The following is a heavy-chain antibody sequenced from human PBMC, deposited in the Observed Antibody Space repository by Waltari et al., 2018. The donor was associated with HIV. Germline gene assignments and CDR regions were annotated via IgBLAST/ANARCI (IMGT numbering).Heavy chain of an antibody. J-gene: IGHJ6*02. CDR1: GGSFSGYY. CDR3: ARHFEYSTGWGSVYYGMDV. D-gene: IGHD6-19*01. CDR2: IDRGGSP. V-gene: IGHV4-34*01. Sequence: QVRLQQWGAGLLKPSETLSLTCAMYGGSFSGYYYCTWIRQPPGKGLEGIGEIDRGGSPNYRPSLKSRATISRDTSKNQFSLKLTSVTAADTAVYYCARHFEYSTGWGSVYYGMDVWGQGTTVFVSS.